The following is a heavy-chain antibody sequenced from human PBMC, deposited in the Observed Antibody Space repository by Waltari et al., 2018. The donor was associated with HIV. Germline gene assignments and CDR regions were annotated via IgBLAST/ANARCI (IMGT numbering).Heavy chain of an antibody. V-gene: IGHV3-23*04. CDR1: GFTFNNFA. CDR2: ISGSGGTT. CDR3: AKAVMETAVSSPVDC. Sequence: EVQLVESGGGLVQPGGSLRLSCTAAGFTFNNFAMSGVRQAPGKGLEWVSVISGSGGTTYYADSVKGRFTVSRDNFKNTVYLQMNSLRAGDTAIYYCAKAVMETAVSSPVDCWGQGALVTVSS. D-gene: IGHD5-18*01. J-gene: IGHJ4*02.